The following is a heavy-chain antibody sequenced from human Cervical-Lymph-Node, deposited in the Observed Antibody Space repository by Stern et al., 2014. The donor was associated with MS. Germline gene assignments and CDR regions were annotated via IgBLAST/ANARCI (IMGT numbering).Heavy chain of an antibody. D-gene: IGHD3-10*01. Sequence: EVQLVQSGAEVRKPGESLKISCKGSGYSFSDYWIGWVRQMPGKGLEWMGVIYPGDFDTRYSPSFQGQVTLSADKSINTASLQWISLKASDTAMYFCARLARISVSRGGGGDAFDIWGQGTRVTVSS. CDR3: ARLARISVSRGGGGDAFDI. CDR2: IYPGDFDT. CDR1: GYSFSDYW. V-gene: IGHV5-51*01. J-gene: IGHJ3*02.